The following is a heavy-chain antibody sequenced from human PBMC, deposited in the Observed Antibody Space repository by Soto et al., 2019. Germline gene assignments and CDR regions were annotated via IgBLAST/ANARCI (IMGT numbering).Heavy chain of an antibody. V-gene: IGHV3-30*18. CDR3: AKDIDPAVPHDWFDP. J-gene: IGHJ5*02. D-gene: IGHD3-16*02. CDR1: GFTFSSYG. Sequence: GGSLRLSCAASGFTFSSYGMHWVRQAPGKGLEWVAVISYDGSNKYYADSVKGRFTISRDNSKNTLYLQMNSLRAEDTAVYYCAKDIDPAVPHDWFDPWGQGTLVTVSS. CDR2: ISYDGSNK.